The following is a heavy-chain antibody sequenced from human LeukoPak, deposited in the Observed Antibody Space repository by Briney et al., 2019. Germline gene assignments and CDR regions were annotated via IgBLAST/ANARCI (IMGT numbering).Heavy chain of an antibody. J-gene: IGHJ4*02. Sequence: ASVTVPCKASGYTFTGYYIQWVRQAPGQGLEWMGWINPNSGGTNYAQKFQGRVTMTRDTSITTAYMELSGLRSDDTAVYYCARDSSGDYWGQGTLVSVSS. D-gene: IGHD6-19*01. V-gene: IGHV1-2*02. CDR1: GYTFTGYY. CDR2: INPNSGGT. CDR3: ARDSSGDY.